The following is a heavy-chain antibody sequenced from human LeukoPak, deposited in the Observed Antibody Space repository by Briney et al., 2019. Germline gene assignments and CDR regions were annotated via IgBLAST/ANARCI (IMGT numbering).Heavy chain of an antibody. CDR1: GFTVSSNY. Sequence: GGSLRLSCAASGFTVSSNYMSWVRQAPGKGLEWVSVIYSGGSTYYADSVKGRFPISRDNSKNTLYLQMNSLRAEDTAVYYCARIGGYSYGSIDYWGQGTLVTVSS. CDR3: ARIGGYSYGSIDY. J-gene: IGHJ4*02. D-gene: IGHD5-18*01. V-gene: IGHV3-53*01. CDR2: IYSGGST.